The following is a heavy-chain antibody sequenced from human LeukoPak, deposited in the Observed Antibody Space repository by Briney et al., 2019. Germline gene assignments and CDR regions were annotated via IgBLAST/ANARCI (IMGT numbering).Heavy chain of an antibody. J-gene: IGHJ5*02. CDR3: SSTDYYGSGSS. D-gene: IGHD3-10*01. CDR2: IYSGGNT. V-gene: IGHV3-66*01. CDR1: GFTVSSNY. Sequence: GGSLRLSCAVSGFTVSSNYMSWVRQAPGKGLEWVSIIYSGGNTYYADSVKGRFTISRDSSKNTLYLQMSSLTADDTAVYYCSSTDYYGSGSSWGQGTLVTVSS.